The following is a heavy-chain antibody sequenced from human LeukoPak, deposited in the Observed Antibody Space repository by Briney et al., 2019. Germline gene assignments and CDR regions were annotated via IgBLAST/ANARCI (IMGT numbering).Heavy chain of an antibody. D-gene: IGHD2-21*02. J-gene: IGHJ5*02. CDR2: ISAYNGHT. V-gene: IGHV1-18*01. CDR1: GYTFTNYG. Sequence: ASVKVSCKASGYTFTNYGIGWVRQAPGQGLEWMGWISAYNGHTNYAQKFQGRVTMTTDTSTSTAYMELRSLRSDDTAIYYCARALYCDYYSYVNWFDPWGQGTLVTVSS. CDR3: ARALYCDYYSYVNWFDP.